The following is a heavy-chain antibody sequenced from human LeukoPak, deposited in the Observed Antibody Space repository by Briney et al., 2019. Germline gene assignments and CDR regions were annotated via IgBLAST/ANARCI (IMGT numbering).Heavy chain of an antibody. CDR3: ARARRLHNWNCCGWFDP. V-gene: IGHV1-69*06. Sequence: GASVKVSCKASGGTFSSYAISWVRQAPGQGREWMGGIIPIFGTANYAQKFQGRVTITADKSTSTAYMELSSLRSEDTAVYYCARARRLHNWNCCGWFDPWGQGTLVTVSS. J-gene: IGHJ5*02. CDR2: IIPIFGTA. D-gene: IGHD1-7*01. CDR1: GGTFSSYA.